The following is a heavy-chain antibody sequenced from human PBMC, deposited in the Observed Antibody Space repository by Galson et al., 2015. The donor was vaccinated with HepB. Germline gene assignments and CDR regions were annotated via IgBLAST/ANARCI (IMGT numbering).Heavy chain of an antibody. D-gene: IGHD2-21*01. CDR1: GGTFSSYA. CDR3: ARALGPDCGGDCPLSAFDI. V-gene: IGHV1-69*13. CDR2: IIPIFGTA. J-gene: IGHJ3*02. Sequence: SVKVSCKASGGTFSSYAISWVRQAPGQGLEWMGGIIPIFGTANYAQKFQGRVTITADESTSTAYMELSSLRSEDTAVYYCARALGPDCGGDCPLSAFDIWGQGTMVTVSS.